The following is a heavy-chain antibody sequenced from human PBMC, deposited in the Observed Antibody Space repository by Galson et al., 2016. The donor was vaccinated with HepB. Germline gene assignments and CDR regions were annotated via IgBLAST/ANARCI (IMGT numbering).Heavy chain of an antibody. CDR2: IHRHVAK. CDR1: GFSRNPRSAG. D-gene: IGHD2-8*01. J-gene: IGHJ4*02. CDR3: AHTWCMAPLPDY. V-gene: IGHV2-5*01. Sequence: LALVIPTKTLTHACTFSGFSRNPRSAGVAWMRQPPGQARQWLALIHRHVAKRYSPSLQTRLSITKHSAKNQVVLTMTNIDPVDTATYYCAHTWCMAPLPDYWGQGVLVIVSS.